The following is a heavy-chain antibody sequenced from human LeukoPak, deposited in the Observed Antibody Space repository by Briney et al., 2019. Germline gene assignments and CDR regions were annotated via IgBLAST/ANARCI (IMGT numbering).Heavy chain of an antibody. CDR2: IWYDGSNK. CDR1: GFTFSSYG. D-gene: IGHD4-17*01. CDR3: AKAANDYGDYVLDY. J-gene: IGHJ4*02. Sequence: GRPLRLSCAASGFTFSSYGMHWVRQAPGKGLEWVAVIWYDGSNKYYADSVKGRFTISRDNSKNTLYLQMNSLRAEDTAVYYCAKAANDYGDYVLDYWGQGTLVTVSS. V-gene: IGHV3-33*06.